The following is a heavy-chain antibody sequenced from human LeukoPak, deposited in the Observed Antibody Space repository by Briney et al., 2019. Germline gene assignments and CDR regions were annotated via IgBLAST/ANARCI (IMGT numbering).Heavy chain of an antibody. V-gene: IGHV4-30-4*08. J-gene: IGHJ5*02. D-gene: IGHD3-9*01. CDR3: ARGESILFDP. CDR2: VYYSGST. Sequence: SETLSFTCTVSGGSISSGDYYWSWIRQPPGKGLEWIGYVYYSGSTYYNPSLKSRVTISVDTSKNQFSLKLSSVTAADTAVYYCARGESILFDPWGQGTLVTVSS. CDR1: GGSISSGDYY.